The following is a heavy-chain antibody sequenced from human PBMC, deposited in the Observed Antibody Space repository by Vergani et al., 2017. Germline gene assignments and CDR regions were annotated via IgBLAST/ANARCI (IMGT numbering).Heavy chain of an antibody. V-gene: IGHV3-72*01. D-gene: IGHD2-15*01. Sequence: EVQLVESGGGLVQPGGSLRLSCAASGFTFSDHYMDWVRQAPGKGLEWVGRTRNKANSYTTEYAASVKGRFTISRDDSKNSLYLQMNSLKTEDTAVYYCARAAAAATYYYYYDMDVWGKGP. CDR1: GFTFSDHY. J-gene: IGHJ6*03. CDR2: TRNKANSYTT. CDR3: ARAAAAATYYYYYDMDV.